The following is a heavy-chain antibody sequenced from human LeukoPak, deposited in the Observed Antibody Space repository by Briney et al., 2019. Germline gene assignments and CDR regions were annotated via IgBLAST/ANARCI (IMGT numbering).Heavy chain of an antibody. V-gene: IGHV4-4*09. D-gene: IGHD6-19*01. CDR2: IYASGST. CDR1: AGSVSSYY. Sequence: SETLSLTCTVSAGSVSSYYWSWIRQPPGKGLEWIGYIYASGSTNYNPSLKSRVTISVDTTKNQFSLKLSSVTAADTAVYYCARRMAGPYDYWGQGTLVTVSS. CDR3: ARRMAGPYDY. J-gene: IGHJ4*02.